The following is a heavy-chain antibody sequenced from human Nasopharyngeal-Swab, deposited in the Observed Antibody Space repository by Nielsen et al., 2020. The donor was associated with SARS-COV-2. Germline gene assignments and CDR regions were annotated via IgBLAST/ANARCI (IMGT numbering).Heavy chain of an antibody. CDR1: GYTFTNYA. CDR2: INTNTGNP. Sequence: ASAKVSCKASGYTFTNYALNWVRQAPGQGLEWMGWINTNTGNPTYAQGFAGRFVFSLDTSVNTAYLQISSLKSEDTAVYHCAREGDASVPGTLFDYWGQGTQVTVSS. CDR3: AREGDASVPGTLFDY. V-gene: IGHV7-4-1*02. J-gene: IGHJ4*02. D-gene: IGHD6-19*01.